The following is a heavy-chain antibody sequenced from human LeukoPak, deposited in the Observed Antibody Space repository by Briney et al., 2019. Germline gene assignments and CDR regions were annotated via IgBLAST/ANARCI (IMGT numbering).Heavy chain of an antibody. CDR3: VKDYAWGSYRQIEGGDY. Sequence: PGGSLRLSCSASGFTFSSYAMHWVRQAPGKGLEYVSAISSNGGSTYYADSVKGRFTISRDNSKNTLYLQMSSLRAEDTAVYYCVKDYAWGSYRQIEGGDYWGQGTLVTVSS. V-gene: IGHV3-64D*06. J-gene: IGHJ4*02. CDR2: ISSNGGST. D-gene: IGHD3-16*02. CDR1: GFTFSSYA.